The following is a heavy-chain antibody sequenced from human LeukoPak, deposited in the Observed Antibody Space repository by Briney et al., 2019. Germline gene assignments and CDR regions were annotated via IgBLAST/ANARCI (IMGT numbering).Heavy chain of an antibody. CDR1: GGSISSNY. D-gene: IGHD3-3*01. V-gene: IGHV4-59*01. CDR2: IYQSGNN. J-gene: IGHJ6*03. CDR3: ARGLRVRTFGELSWYIDV. Sequence: SETLSLTCTISGGSISSNYWGWVRQPPGKGLEYIGYIYQSGNNNYNPSLKSRVTFSEETSKNQFSLKLNSVTAADTAVYYCARGLRVRTFGELSWYIDVWGKGTTVIVSS.